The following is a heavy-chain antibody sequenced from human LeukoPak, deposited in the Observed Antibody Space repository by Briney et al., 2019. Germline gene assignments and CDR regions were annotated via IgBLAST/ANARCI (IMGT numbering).Heavy chain of an antibody. D-gene: IGHD5-12*01. Sequence: PSQTLSLTCAVSGGSISSGGYSWSWIRQPPGKGLEWIGYIYHSGSTYYNPSLKSRVTISVDRSKNQFSLKLSSVTAADTAVYYCARGGSGYDYGTFDYWGQGTLVTASS. V-gene: IGHV4-30-2*01. CDR1: GGSISSGGYS. CDR2: IYHSGST. CDR3: ARGGSGYDYGTFDY. J-gene: IGHJ4*02.